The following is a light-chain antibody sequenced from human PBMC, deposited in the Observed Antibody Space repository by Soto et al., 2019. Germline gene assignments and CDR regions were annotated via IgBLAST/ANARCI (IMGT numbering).Light chain of an antibody. CDR1: QSISGW. CDR3: QQYNIYSPWT. CDR2: KAS. J-gene: IGKJ1*01. Sequence: DIQTTQSPSTLSASVGDRVTITCRASQSISGWLAWYQQKPGKAPKLLIYKASNLQIGVPSRFSGGGSGTEFSLTISSLQPDDFATYYCQQYNIYSPWTFGQGTKVDI. V-gene: IGKV1-5*03.